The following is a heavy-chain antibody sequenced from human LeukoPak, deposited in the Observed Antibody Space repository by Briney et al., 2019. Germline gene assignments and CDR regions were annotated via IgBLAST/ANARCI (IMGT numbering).Heavy chain of an antibody. V-gene: IGHV1-18*01. J-gene: IGHJ4*02. D-gene: IGHD3-16*02. CDR3: ARDQYDSVWGSHRPYFDY. CDR2: ISVHNGNP. CDR1: GYTCSSYG. Sequence: ASVKVSCKASGYTCSSYGISWVRQAPGQGLEWMGWISVHNGNPEYAQKFQGRVIMTTDTFTSTAYMELRSLRSDDTAVYYCARDQYDSVWGSHRPYFDYWGQGTLVTVSS.